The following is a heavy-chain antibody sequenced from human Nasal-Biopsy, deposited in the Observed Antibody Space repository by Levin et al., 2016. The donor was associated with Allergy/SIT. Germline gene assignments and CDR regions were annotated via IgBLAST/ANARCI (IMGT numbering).Heavy chain of an antibody. CDR3: ARDFHQLAPRYFQH. J-gene: IGHJ1*01. D-gene: IGHD2-2*01. CDR1: GFTFSSVA. V-gene: IGHV3-30-3*01. CDR2: VSYEGDTK. Sequence: GESLKISCAASGFTFSSVAMHWVRQAPGKGLEWVAGVSYEGDTKNYADSVKGRFTISRDNSRNTLYLDINNLSAEDTAVYYCARDFHQLAPRYFQHWGQGTLLTVSS.